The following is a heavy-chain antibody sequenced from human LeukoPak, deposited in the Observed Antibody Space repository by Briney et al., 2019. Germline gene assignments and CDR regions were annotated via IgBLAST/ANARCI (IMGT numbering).Heavy chain of an antibody. CDR1: GGSISSSSYY. V-gene: IGHV4-39*07. D-gene: IGHD3-16*01. J-gene: IGHJ5*02. CDR3: ARDRLRFKNWFDP. Sequence: SETLSLTCTVSGGSISSSSYYWGWIRQPPGKGLEGIGSIYYSGSTYYNPSLKSRVTISVDTSKNQFSLKLSSVTAADTAVYYCARDRLRFKNWFDPWGQGTLVTVSS. CDR2: IYYSGST.